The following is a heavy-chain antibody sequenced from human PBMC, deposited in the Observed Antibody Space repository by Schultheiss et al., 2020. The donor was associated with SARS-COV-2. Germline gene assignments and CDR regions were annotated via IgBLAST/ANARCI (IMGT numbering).Heavy chain of an antibody. D-gene: IGHD3-10*01. CDR3: ARSGVRGAALVVAFDI. V-gene: IGHV4-59*01. J-gene: IGHJ3*02. Sequence: SETLSLTCTVSGGSISSYYWSWIRQPPGKGLEWIGYIYYSGSTNYNPSLKSRVTISVDTSKNQFSLKLSSVTAADTAVYYCARSGVRGAALVVAFDIWGQGTMVTVSS. CDR1: GGSISSYY. CDR2: IYYSGST.